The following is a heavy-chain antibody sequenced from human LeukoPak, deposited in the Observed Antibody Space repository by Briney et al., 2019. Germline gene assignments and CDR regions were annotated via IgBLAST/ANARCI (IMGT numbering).Heavy chain of an antibody. CDR2: ISSNGGST. CDR3: ARDREYCSSTSCHHYYYYYMDV. CDR1: GFTFSSYA. J-gene: IGHJ6*03. Sequence: GGSLRLSCAASGFTFSSYAMHWVRQAPGKGLEYVSAISSNGGSTYYANSVKGRFTISRDNSKNTLYLQMGSLRAEDMAVYYCARDREYCSSTSCHHYYYYYMDVWGKGTTVTVSS. V-gene: IGHV3-64*01. D-gene: IGHD2-2*01.